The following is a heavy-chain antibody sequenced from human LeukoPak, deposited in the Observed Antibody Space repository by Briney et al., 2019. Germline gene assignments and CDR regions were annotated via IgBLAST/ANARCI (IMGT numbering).Heavy chain of an antibody. CDR2: TYSSGAT. CDR3: AREHYYGSVEY. CDR1: GFSISVSTFR. D-gene: IGHD3-10*01. V-gene: IGHV4-61*02. Sequence: SQTLSLTCSVSGFSISVSTFRWSWLRQPAGQGLEWIGRTYSSGATDYNASLKSRLTISVDTTKNQFSLKLSSVTAADTAVYYCAREHYYGSVEYWGQGILVIVSS. J-gene: IGHJ4*02.